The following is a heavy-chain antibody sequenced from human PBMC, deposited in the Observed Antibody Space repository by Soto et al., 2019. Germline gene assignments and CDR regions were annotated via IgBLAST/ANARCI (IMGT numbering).Heavy chain of an antibody. J-gene: IGHJ4*02. D-gene: IGHD2-2*01. CDR2: INPSGDIT. Sequence: QVQLVQSGAEVKKPGASVKVSCKASGYTFTTYYMHWVRKAPGQGLEWMGIINPSGDITNFAQRFQGRITMTRDTSTSAVYMELSRLRSEDTAVYYCARDGTSFNFDYWGQGTLVTVSS. V-gene: IGHV1-46*01. CDR3: ARDGTSFNFDY. CDR1: GYTFTTYY.